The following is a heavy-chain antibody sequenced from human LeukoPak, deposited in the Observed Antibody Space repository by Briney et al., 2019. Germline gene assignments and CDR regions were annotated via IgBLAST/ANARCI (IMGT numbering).Heavy chain of an antibody. CDR1: GFTFSSYS. Sequence: GGSLRLSCAASGFTFSSYSMNWVRQAPGKGLEWVSSISSSSSYIYYADSVKGRFTISRDNAKNSLYLQMNSLRAEDTAVYYCARDSPYTAMVRGDYWGQGTLVTVSS. V-gene: IGHV3-21*01. J-gene: IGHJ4*02. CDR3: ARDSPYTAMVRGDY. CDR2: ISSSSSYI. D-gene: IGHD5-18*01.